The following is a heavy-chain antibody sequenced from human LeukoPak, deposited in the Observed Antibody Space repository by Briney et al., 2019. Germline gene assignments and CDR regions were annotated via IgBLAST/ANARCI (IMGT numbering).Heavy chain of an antibody. D-gene: IGHD1-26*01. CDR3: ARDPSGSFFNWFDP. CDR1: GGSFSGYY. CDR2: IYYSVTT. V-gene: IGHV4-34*01. J-gene: IGHJ5*02. Sequence: SETLSLTCAVYGGSFSGYYWGWIRQPPGKGLEWIGNIYYSVTTYYNPSLKSRVTISVATSKNQFSLKLRSVTAADTAVYYCARDPSGSFFNWFDPWGQGTLVTVSS.